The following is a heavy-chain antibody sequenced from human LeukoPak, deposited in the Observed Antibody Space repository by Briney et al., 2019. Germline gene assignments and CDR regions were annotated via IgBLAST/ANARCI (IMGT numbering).Heavy chain of an antibody. V-gene: IGHV3-48*01. CDR3: AIAGDYYDY. CDR1: GFIFSSYS. Sequence: PGGSLRLSCAASGFIFSSYSMNWVRQAPGKGLEWVSYITSSSSTIYYADSVKGRFTISRDNAKNSLYLQMNSLRAEDMAVYYCAIAGDYYDYWGQGTLVTVSS. D-gene: IGHD4-17*01. J-gene: IGHJ4*02. CDR2: ITSSSSTI.